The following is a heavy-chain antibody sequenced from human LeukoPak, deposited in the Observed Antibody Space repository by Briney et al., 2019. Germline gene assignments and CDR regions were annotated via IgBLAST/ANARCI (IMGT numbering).Heavy chain of an antibody. CDR1: VGSISSYY. D-gene: IGHD2-2*01. J-gene: IGHJ5*02. V-gene: IGHV4-4*07. CDR3: ARGLFIVVPAAIGWFDP. Sequence: SETLSLTCTVSVGSISSYYWSWIRQPAGKGLEWIGRIYTSGSTNYNPSLKSRVTMSVDTSKNQFSLKLSSVTAADTAVYYCARGLFIVVPAAIGWFDPWGQGTLVTVSS. CDR2: IYTSGST.